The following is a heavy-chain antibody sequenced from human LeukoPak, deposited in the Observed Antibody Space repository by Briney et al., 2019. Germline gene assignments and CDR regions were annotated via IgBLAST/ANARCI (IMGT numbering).Heavy chain of an antibody. CDR3: ARGYSPTLRTTGNDY. D-gene: IGHD1-1*01. V-gene: IGHV1-8*03. Sequence: ASVKVSCKASGYTFTRYDINWVRQATGQGLEWMGWMNPKSGNTGHAQKFQGRVTITRDTSTSTVYMELSSLRSEDTAVYYCARGYSPTLRTTGNDYWGQGTLVTVSS. J-gene: IGHJ4*02. CDR2: MNPKSGNT. CDR1: GYTFTRYD.